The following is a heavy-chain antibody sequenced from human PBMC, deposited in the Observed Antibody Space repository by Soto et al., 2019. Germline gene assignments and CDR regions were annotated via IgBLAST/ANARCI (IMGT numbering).Heavy chain of an antibody. D-gene: IGHD3-9*01. J-gene: IGHJ4*02. CDR2: IDIGGNT. Sequence: EVQVVESGGGLVQPGGSLRLSCAASGFSVTNNYMNWVRQAPGKGLEWVSIIDIGGNTYYADSVKDRFTISRDNSRNTLYLHMDSLRSEDTAVYYCARGRGRTGYLGRERYFDYGGQGTLVTVSP. V-gene: IGHV3-66*01. CDR3: ARGRGRTGYLGRERYFDY. CDR1: GFSVTNNY.